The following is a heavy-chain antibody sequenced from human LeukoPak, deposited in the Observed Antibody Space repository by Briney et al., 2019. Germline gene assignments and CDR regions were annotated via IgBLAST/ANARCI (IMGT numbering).Heavy chain of an antibody. CDR1: GGSISGAY. CDR2: IYYSGST. J-gene: IGHJ5*02. V-gene: IGHV4-59*01. D-gene: IGHD3-16*01. CDR3: ARVRGFLGGLAT. Sequence: PSETLSVTCTVSGGSISGAYWSGIWQPPGKGLEWIAYIYYSGSTNYNPSLKNRVTISVDTSKNQFSLKLSSVTAADTAVYYCARVRGFLGGLATWAQGTLVTVSS.